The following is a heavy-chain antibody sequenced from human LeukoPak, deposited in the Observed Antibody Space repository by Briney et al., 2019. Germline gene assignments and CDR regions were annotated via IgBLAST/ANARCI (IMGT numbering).Heavy chain of an antibody. D-gene: IGHD5-24*01. V-gene: IGHV1-8*01. J-gene: IGHJ4*02. Sequence: ASVKVSCKASGYTFTSYDINWVRQATGQGLEWMGWMNPNSGNTGYAQKFQGRVTMARNTSISTAYMELSSLRSEDTAVYYCARGESMADPSFDYWGQGTLVTVSS. CDR1: GYTFTSYD. CDR2: MNPNSGNT. CDR3: ARGESMADPSFDY.